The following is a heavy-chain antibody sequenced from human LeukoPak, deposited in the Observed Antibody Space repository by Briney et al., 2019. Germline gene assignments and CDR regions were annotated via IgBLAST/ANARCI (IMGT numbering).Heavy chain of an antibody. CDR1: GYSISSGYY. CDR2: IYHSGNT. J-gene: IGHJ4*02. D-gene: IGHD1-14*01. CDR3: ARDLPLGTGSS. Sequence: SETLFLTCTVSGYSISSGYYWGWIRQPPGKGLEWIGSIYHSGNTYYNPSLKSRVTISVDTSKNQFSLKLSSVTAADTAVYYCARDLPLGTGSSWGQGTLVTVSS. V-gene: IGHV4-38-2*02.